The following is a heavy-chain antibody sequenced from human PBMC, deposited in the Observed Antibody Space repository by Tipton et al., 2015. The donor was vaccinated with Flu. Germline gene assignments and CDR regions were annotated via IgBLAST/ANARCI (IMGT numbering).Heavy chain of an antibody. Sequence: SLRLSCAASGFTFSSYAMHWVRQAPGKGLEWVAVISYDGSNKYYADSAKGRFTISRDNSKNTLYLQMNSLRAEDTAVYYCAGDLYDFWSGYYSDAFDIWGRGTMVTVSS. CDR2: ISYDGSNK. D-gene: IGHD3-3*01. CDR3: AGDLYDFWSGYYSDAFDI. CDR1: GFTFSSYA. J-gene: IGHJ3*02. V-gene: IGHV3-30-3*01.